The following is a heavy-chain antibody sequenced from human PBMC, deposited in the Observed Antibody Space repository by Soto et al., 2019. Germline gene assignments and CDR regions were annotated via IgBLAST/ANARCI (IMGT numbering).Heavy chain of an antibody. Sequence: EVPLVESGGGLAQPGGSLRLSCVVSGFIGSSDYISWFRQAPGKGLEWVSVIYHPGGTLYAASVKGRFTISRDNSKNAVYLQMNSLRAEDTAMYYCAKATWDYWGQGTLVTVSS. CDR1: GFIGSSDY. V-gene: IGHV3-66*01. J-gene: IGHJ4*02. CDR3: AKATWDY. CDR2: IYHPGGT.